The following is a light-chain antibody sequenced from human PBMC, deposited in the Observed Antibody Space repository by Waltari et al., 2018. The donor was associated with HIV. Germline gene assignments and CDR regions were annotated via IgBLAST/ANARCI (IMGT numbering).Light chain of an antibody. CDR3: QVWDESNEQVV. CDR2: DDS. Sequence: YVLTQPPSVSVAPGQTARITCGGDNIAGRKVHWYQRRPGQAPALVVFDDSDRPSGIPERFSGTISGNTATLIISRVEDGDEADYYCQVWDESNEQVVFGGGTRLTVL. J-gene: IGLJ2*01. CDR1: NIAGRK. V-gene: IGLV3-21*02.